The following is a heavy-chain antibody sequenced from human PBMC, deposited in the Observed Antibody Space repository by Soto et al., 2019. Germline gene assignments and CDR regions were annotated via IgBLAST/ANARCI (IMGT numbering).Heavy chain of an antibody. Sequence: QVQLVQSGAEVKKPGSSVKVSCKASGGTFSSYAIRWVRQAPGQGLEWMGGIIPIFGTANYAQKFQGRVTITADESTSTAYMELSSLGSEDTTVYYCAIVLGDCTNGVCYTGRYYGMDVWGQGTTVTVSS. CDR2: IIPIFGTA. CDR3: AIVLGDCTNGVCYTGRYYGMDV. V-gene: IGHV1-69*01. D-gene: IGHD2-8*01. CDR1: GGTFSSYA. J-gene: IGHJ6*02.